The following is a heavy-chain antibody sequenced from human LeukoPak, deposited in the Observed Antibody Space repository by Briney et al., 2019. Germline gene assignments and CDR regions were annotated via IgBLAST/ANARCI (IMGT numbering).Heavy chain of an antibody. V-gene: IGHV3-21*01. CDR3: SREMVTSASMNFDH. J-gene: IGHJ4*02. D-gene: IGHD5-18*01. CDR1: GFTFDTYW. Sequence: GGSLRLSCAASGFTFDTYWMNWVRQAPGKGLEWVSSIDSTSTYIYYASSVRGRFTISRDNANDSLYLHMNSLRADDTAVYYCSREMVTSASMNFDHWGQGILVTVSS. CDR2: IDSTSTYI.